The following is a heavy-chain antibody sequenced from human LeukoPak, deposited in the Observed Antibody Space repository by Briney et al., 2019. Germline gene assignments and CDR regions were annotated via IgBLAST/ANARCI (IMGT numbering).Heavy chain of an antibody. CDR1: GFTFSSYS. J-gene: IGHJ4*02. CDR3: ARAYGWNYEGVGY. D-gene: IGHD1-7*01. CDR2: ISGTSSTI. Sequence: GGSLRLSCAASGFTFSSYSMNWVRQAPGKGLEWDSYISGTSSTIYYADSVKGRFTISRDNARNSLYLQMNSLRAEDTAVYYCARAYGWNYEGVGYWGQGTLVTVSS. V-gene: IGHV3-48*01.